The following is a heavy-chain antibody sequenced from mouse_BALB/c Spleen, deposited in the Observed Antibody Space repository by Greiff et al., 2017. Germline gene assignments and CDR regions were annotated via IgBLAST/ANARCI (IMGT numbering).Heavy chain of an antibody. V-gene: IGHV5-6*01. J-gene: IGHJ4*01. CDR3: AKGELDAMDY. D-gene: IGHD2-12*01. CDR1: GFTFSSYG. Sequence: EVNVVESGGDLVKPGGSLKLSCAASGFTFSSYGMSWVRQTPDKRLEWVATISSGGSYTYYPDSVKGRFTISRDNAKNTLYLQMSSLKSEDTAMYYCAKGELDAMDYWGQGTSVTVSS. CDR2: ISSGGSYT.